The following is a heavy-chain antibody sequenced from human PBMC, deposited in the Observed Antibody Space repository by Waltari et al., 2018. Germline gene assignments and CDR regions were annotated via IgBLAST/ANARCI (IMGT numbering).Heavy chain of an antibody. Sequence: QVQLQESGPGLVKPSQTLSLTCTVSGGSISSGSYYWSWIRQPAGKGLEWIGCIYTSGSTNYNPSLKSRVTISVDTSKNQFSLKLSSVTAADTAVYYCARARPRYGGNSGLYYFDYWGQGTLVTVSS. J-gene: IGHJ4*02. V-gene: IGHV4-61*02. D-gene: IGHD2-21*02. CDR1: GGSISSGSYY. CDR3: ARARPRYGGNSGLYYFDY. CDR2: IYTSGST.